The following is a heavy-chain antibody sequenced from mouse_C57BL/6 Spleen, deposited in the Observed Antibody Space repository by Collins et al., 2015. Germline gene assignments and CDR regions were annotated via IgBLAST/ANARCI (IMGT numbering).Heavy chain of an antibody. D-gene: IGHD1-1*01. CDR2: IHPNSGST. CDR1: GYTFTSYW. J-gene: IGHJ3*01. CDR3: ARGSTTVVATPFAY. Sequence: QVQLQQPGAELVKPGASVKLSCKASGYTFTSYWMHWVKQRPGQGLEWIGMIHPNSGSTNYNEKFKSKATLTVDKSSSTAYMQLSSLTSEDSAVYYCARGSTTVVATPFAYWGQGTLVTVSA. V-gene: IGHV1-64*01.